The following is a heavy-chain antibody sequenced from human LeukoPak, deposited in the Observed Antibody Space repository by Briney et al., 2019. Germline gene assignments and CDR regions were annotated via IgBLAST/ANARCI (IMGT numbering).Heavy chain of an antibody. Sequence: GGSLRLSCAVSGFTFNNYWASWVRQAPGKGLEWVANINQDGSQKYYVDSVRARFTISRDNAKNSLYLQMNSLRVEDTAVYYCARGRYSSTTYYFDYGAQGPRVTVPS. CDR3: ARGRYSSTTYYFDY. J-gene: IGHJ4*02. D-gene: IGHD6-13*01. CDR2: INQDGSQK. V-gene: IGHV3-7*03. CDR1: GFTFNNYW.